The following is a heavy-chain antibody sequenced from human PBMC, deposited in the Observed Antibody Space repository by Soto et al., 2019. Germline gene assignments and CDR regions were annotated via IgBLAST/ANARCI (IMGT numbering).Heavy chain of an antibody. J-gene: IGHJ3*02. D-gene: IGHD3-22*01. Sequence: HRESLRISCKGSGYSFTSYWIGWVRQMPGKGLEWMGIIYPGDPDTRYSPSFQGQVTISADKSISTAYLQWSSLKASDTAMYYCPRRSYYDSSGYPNAWDIWVQGNMVTVSS. CDR2: IYPGDPDT. CDR3: PRRSYYDSSGYPNAWDI. CDR1: GYSFTSYW. V-gene: IGHV5-51*01.